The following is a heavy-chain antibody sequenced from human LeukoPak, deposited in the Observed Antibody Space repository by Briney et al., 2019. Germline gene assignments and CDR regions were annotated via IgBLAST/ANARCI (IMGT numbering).Heavy chain of an antibody. D-gene: IGHD1-26*01. CDR2: IWYDGSNK. V-gene: IGHV3-33*06. CDR3: AEDGVAWVGARYYFDY. Sequence: GGSLRLSCAASGFTFSSYGMHWVRQAPGKGLEWVAVIWYDGSNKYYADSVKGRFTISRDNSKNTLYLQMNSLRAEDTAVYYCAEDGVAWVGARYYFDYWGQGTLVTVSS. J-gene: IGHJ4*02. CDR1: GFTFSSYG.